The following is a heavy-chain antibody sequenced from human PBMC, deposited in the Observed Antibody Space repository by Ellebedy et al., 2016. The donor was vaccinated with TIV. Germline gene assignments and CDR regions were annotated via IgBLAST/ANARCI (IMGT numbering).Heavy chain of an antibody. J-gene: IGHJ5*02. CDR2: ISGSGGST. CDR3: ASGSGP. Sequence: GGSLRLXXAASGFTVYSNYMGWVRQAPGKGLEWVSAISGSGGSTYYADSVKGRFTISRDNAKNSLYLQMNSLRAEDTAVYYCASGSGPWGQGTLVTVSS. CDR1: GFTVYSNY. V-gene: IGHV3-21*01. D-gene: IGHD3-10*01.